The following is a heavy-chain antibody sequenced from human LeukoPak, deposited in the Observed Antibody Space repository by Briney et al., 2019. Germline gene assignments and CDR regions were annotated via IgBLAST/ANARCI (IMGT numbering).Heavy chain of an antibody. D-gene: IGHD3-10*01. CDR1: GGTFSSYA. Sequence: GASVKVSCKASGGTFSSYAISWVRQAPGQGLEWMGWISAYNGNTNYAQKLQGRVTMTTDTSTSTAYMELRSLRSDDTAVYYCARELLWFGELSSQLRFDPWGQGTLVTVSS. J-gene: IGHJ5*02. CDR2: ISAYNGNT. V-gene: IGHV1-18*01. CDR3: ARELLWFGELSSQLRFDP.